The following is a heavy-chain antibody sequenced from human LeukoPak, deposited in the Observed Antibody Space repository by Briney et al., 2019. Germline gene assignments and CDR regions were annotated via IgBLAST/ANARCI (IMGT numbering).Heavy chain of an antibody. CDR3: ARAVHRGWNGHAFDI. Sequence: GGSLRLSCAASGFTFSSYAMHWVRQAPGKGLEYVSAISSNGGSTYYANSVKGRFTISRDNSKNTLYLQMGSLRAEDMAVYYCARAVHRGWNGHAFDIWGQGTMVTVSS. V-gene: IGHV3-64*01. CDR1: GFTFSSYA. J-gene: IGHJ3*02. D-gene: IGHD6-19*01. CDR2: ISSNGGST.